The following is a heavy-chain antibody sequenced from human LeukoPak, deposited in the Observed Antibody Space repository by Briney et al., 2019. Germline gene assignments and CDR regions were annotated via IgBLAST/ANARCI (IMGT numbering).Heavy chain of an antibody. CDR3: ATEVTD. Sequence: ASVKVSCKTSGYTFTTYYIHWVRQAPGQGLEWMGWINPKNGGTRYALKFQGRVTMTRDTSISTAYMELSRLRSDDTAVYYCATEVTDWGQGTLVTVSS. D-gene: IGHD5-18*01. V-gene: IGHV1-2*02. CDR1: GYTFTTYY. J-gene: IGHJ4*02. CDR2: INPKNGGT.